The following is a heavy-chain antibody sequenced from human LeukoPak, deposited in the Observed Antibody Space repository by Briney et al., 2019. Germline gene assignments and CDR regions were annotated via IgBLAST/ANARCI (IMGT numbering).Heavy chain of an antibody. CDR1: GFTFTDFA. V-gene: IGHV3-64D*09. Sequence: GGSLRLSCSASGFTFTDFAMHWVRQAPGRGLEYVSVISGNARSTNYADSVKGRFTISRDNSKNTLYLQMSSLRAEDTAVYYCARDRGRRYNYAFDCWGQGTLVTVSS. J-gene: IGHJ4*02. CDR2: ISGNARST. CDR3: ARDRGRRYNYAFDC. D-gene: IGHD5-18*01.